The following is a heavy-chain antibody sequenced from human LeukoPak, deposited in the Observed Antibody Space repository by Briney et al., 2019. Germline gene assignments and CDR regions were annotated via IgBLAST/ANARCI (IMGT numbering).Heavy chain of an antibody. CDR1: GGSFSGYY. J-gene: IGHJ3*02. CDR3: ARLYYDYVWGSSSAFDI. Sequence: PSETLSLTCAVYGGSFSGYYWSWIRQPPGKGLEWIGEINHSGSTNYNPSLKSRVTISVDTSKNQFSLKLSSVTAADTAVYYCARLYYDYVWGSSSAFDIWGQGTMVTVSS. V-gene: IGHV4-34*01. CDR2: INHSGST. D-gene: IGHD3-16*01.